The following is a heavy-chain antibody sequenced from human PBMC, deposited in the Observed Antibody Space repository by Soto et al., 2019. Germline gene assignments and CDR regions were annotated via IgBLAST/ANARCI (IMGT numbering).Heavy chain of an antibody. V-gene: IGHV3-21*01. D-gene: IGHD3-22*01. CDR3: ARESSSGSAFDI. Sequence: GGSLRLSCAASGFTFSSYSMNWVRQAPGKGLEWVSSISSSSSYIYYADSVKGRFTISRDNAKNSLYLQMNSLRAEDTAVYYCARESSSGSAFDIWGQGTVVTVSS. J-gene: IGHJ3*02. CDR1: GFTFSSYS. CDR2: ISSSSSYI.